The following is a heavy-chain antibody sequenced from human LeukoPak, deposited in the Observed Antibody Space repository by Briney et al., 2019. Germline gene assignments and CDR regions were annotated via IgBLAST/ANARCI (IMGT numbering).Heavy chain of an antibody. CDR3: ASTRPKQYCSSTSCSPTNWFDP. V-gene: IGHV4-4*07. D-gene: IGHD2-2*01. CDR2: IYTSGST. J-gene: IGHJ5*02. CDR1: GGSISSYY. Sequence: SETLSLTCTASGGSISSYYWSWIRQPAGKGLEWIGRIYTSGSTNYNPSLKSRVTMSVDTSKNQFSLKLSSLTAADTAVYYCASTRPKQYCSSTSCSPTNWFDPWGQGTLVTVSS.